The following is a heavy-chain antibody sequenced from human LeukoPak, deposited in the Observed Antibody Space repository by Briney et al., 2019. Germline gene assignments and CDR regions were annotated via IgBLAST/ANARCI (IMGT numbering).Heavy chain of an antibody. CDR1: GGSFSGYY. CDR3: ARVSSGYYYYYYYMDV. Sequence: PSETLSLTCAVYGGSFSGYYWSWIRQPPGKGLEWIGEINHSGSTNYNPSLKSRVTISVDTSNNQFSLKLSSVAAADTAVYYCARVSSGYYYYYYYMDVWGKGTTVTVSS. J-gene: IGHJ6*03. CDR2: INHSGST. V-gene: IGHV4-34*01. D-gene: IGHD3-22*01.